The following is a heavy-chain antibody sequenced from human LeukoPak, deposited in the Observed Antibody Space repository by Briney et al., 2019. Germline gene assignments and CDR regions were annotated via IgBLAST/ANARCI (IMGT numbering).Heavy chain of an antibody. J-gene: IGHJ6*03. D-gene: IGHD4-11*01. CDR3: ARRQRTVRLDYYYYMDV. CDR2: IYASGST. Sequence: SETLSLTCTVSGGSISSYYWSWIRQPAGKGLEWIGRIYASGSTSYNPSLRSRVTMSVDTSRNQFSLKLNSVTAADTAVYYCARRQRTVRLDYYYYMDVWGKGTTVTVSS. CDR1: GGSISSYY. V-gene: IGHV4-4*07.